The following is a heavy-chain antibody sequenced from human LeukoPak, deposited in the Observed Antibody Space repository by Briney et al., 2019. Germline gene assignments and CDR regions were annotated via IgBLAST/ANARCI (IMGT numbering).Heavy chain of an antibody. CDR1: GFSFSSHA. D-gene: IGHD1-26*01. J-gene: IGHJ4*02. CDR2: ISSNGGST. V-gene: IGHV3-64*04. CDR3: ARGGVGNIMGFFDY. Sequence: GGSLRLSCSASGFSFSSHAMHWVRQAPGRGLEYVSVISSNGGSTYYADSVKGRFTISRDNAKNSLYLQMNSLRAEDTAVYYCARGGVGNIMGFFDYWGQGTLVTVSS.